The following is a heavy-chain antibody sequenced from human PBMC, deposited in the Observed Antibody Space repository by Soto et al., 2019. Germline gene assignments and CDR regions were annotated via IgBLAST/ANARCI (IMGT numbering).Heavy chain of an antibody. CDR1: GYTFTSYG. CDR2: ISAYNGNT. D-gene: IGHD3-9*01. Sequence: GASVKVSCKASGYTFTSYGISWVRQAPGQGLEWMGWISAYNGNTNYAQKLQGRVTMTTDTSTSTAYMEPRSLRSDDTAVYYCARNPPYYDILTGHALDVWGKGTTVTGSS. V-gene: IGHV1-18*01. J-gene: IGHJ6*04. CDR3: ARNPPYYDILTGHALDV.